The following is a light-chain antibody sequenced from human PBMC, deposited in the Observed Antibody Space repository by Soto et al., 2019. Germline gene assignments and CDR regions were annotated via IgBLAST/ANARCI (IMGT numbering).Light chain of an antibody. J-gene: IGLJ1*01. CDR2: GTN. CDR1: RSNIGAGYD. V-gene: IGLV1-40*01. Sequence: QSVLTQPPSVSGAPGQRVTISCTGSRSNIGAGYDVHWYQQLPGTAPKLLIYGTNNRPSGVPDRFSGSKSGMSASLAITGLQAADEANYYCCSYASSSTYVFGTGTKLT. CDR3: CSYASSSTYV.